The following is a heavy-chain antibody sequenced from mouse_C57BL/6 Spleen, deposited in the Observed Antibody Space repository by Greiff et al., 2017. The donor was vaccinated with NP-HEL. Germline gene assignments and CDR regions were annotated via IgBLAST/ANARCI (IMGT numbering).Heavy chain of an antibody. V-gene: IGHV1-52*01. CDR3: ARCPRYGSSLFDY. D-gene: IGHD1-1*01. Sequence: VQLKQPGAELVRPGSSVKLSCKASGYTFTSYWMHWVKQRPIQGLEWIGNIDPSDSETHYNQKFKDKATLTVDKSSSTAYMQLSSLTSEDSAVYYCARCPRYGSSLFDYWGQGTTLTVSS. CDR1: GYTFTSYW. CDR2: IDPSDSET. J-gene: IGHJ2*01.